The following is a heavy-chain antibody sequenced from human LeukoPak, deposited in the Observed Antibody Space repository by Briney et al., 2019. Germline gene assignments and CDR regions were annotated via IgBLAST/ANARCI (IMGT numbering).Heavy chain of an antibody. CDR2: ISYDGSNK. CDR3: AKEGSNGDFDY. D-gene: IGHD1-26*01. CDR1: GFTFSSYD. J-gene: IGHJ4*02. Sequence: PGGSLRLSCAASGFTFSSYDMHWVRQAPGKGLEWVTVISYDGSNKYYGDSVKGRFTISRDNSKNTLYLKMNSLRAEDTAVYYCAKEGSNGDFDYWGQGTLVTVS. V-gene: IGHV3-30*18.